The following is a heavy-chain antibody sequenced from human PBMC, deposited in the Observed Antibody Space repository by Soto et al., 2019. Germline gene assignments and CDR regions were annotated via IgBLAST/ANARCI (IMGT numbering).Heavy chain of an antibody. V-gene: IGHV4-34*01. Sequence: PSETLSLTSAVYGGYFSGYDWSWIRQPPGKGLEWIGEINHSGSTNYNPSLKSRVTISVDTSKNQFSLKLSSVTAADTAVYYCASPWDILTGYPDWGQGTLVTVSS. J-gene: IGHJ4*02. CDR1: GGYFSGYD. D-gene: IGHD3-9*01. CDR3: ASPWDILTGYPD. CDR2: INHSGST.